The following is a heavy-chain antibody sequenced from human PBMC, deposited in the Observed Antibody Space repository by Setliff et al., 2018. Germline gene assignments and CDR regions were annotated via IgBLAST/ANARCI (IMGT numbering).Heavy chain of an antibody. J-gene: IGHJ4*02. D-gene: IGHD5-12*01. CDR1: GYAFITFG. Sequence: ASVQVSCKTSGYAFITFGMSWVRQAPGQGLEWMGWMSPVYGIANYARKFQGRVTLTADTSTTTAYLEVTSLRYDDTAVYYCVRGPGPSVVVAIPFDHWGQGSLVNVSS. CDR2: MSPVYGIA. V-gene: IGHV1-18*01. CDR3: VRGPGPSVVVAIPFDH.